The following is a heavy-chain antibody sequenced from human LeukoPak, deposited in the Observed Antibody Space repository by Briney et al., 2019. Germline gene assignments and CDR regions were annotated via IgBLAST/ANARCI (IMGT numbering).Heavy chain of an antibody. CDR2: IYYSGST. Sequence: PSETLSLTCTVSGGSISSSSYYWGWIRQPPGKGLEWIGSIYYSGSTYYNPSLKSRVTISVDTSKNQFSLKLSSVTAADTAVYYCARNYGVEAFDIWGQGTMVTVSS. J-gene: IGHJ3*02. CDR3: ARNYGVEAFDI. V-gene: IGHV4-39*07. D-gene: IGHD4-17*01. CDR1: GGSISSSSYY.